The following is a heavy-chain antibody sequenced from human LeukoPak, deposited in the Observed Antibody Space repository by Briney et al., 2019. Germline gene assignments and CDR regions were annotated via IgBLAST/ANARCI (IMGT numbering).Heavy chain of an antibody. V-gene: IGHV4-39*07. D-gene: IGHD3-22*01. CDR1: GGSISSSSYY. CDR2: IYYSGST. Sequence: SETLSLTCTVSGGSISSSSYYWGWIRQPPGTGLEWIGSIYYSGSTYYNPSLKSRVTISVDTSKNQFSLKLSSVTAADTAVYYCARDPTVNYYDSSGWFDYWGQGTLVTVSS. J-gene: IGHJ4*02. CDR3: ARDPTVNYYDSSGWFDY.